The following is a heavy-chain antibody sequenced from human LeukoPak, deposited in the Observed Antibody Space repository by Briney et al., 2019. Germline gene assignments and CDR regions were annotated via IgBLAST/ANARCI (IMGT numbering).Heavy chain of an antibody. Sequence: PSETLSLTCTVSGGSISDYYRGWIRQPPGKGLEWIGYFYNSGSSTYNPSLKSRVTISVDTSKEQFSLKVNSVTAADTAVYYCARGGEYSGYDPYYFDSWGRGTLVTVSS. CDR2: FYNSGSS. CDR3: ARGGEYSGYDPYYFDS. J-gene: IGHJ4*01. D-gene: IGHD5-12*01. V-gene: IGHV4-59*01. CDR1: GGSISDYY.